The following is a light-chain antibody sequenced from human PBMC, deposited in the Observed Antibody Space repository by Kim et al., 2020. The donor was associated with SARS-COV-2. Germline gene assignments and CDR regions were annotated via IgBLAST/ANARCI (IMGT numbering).Light chain of an antibody. Sequence: RQTATLTCTGNSDQVGNQGAAWLQQPQGQPPKLPSYGNNYRTAGIPERLSASRSGNTASLAITGLQPEDEADYYCAAWDSSLNAWVFGGGTQLTVL. CDR3: AAWDSSLNAWV. V-gene: IGLV10-54*01. CDR2: GNN. CDR1: SDQVGNQG. J-gene: IGLJ3*02.